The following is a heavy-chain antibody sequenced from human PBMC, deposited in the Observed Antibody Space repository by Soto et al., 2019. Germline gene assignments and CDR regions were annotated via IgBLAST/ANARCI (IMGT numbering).Heavy chain of an antibody. CDR1: GYTFTSYG. D-gene: IGHD6-6*01. CDR2: ISAYNGNT. V-gene: IGHV1-18*01. CDR3: ARWCYSSSAPYHYYYYYYMDV. J-gene: IGHJ6*03. Sequence: QVQLVQSGAEVKKPGASVKVSCKASGYTFTSYGISWVRQAPGQGLEWMGWISAYNGNTNYAQKLQGRVTMTTDTSTSTAYMELRSLRSDDTAVYYCARWCYSSSAPYHYYYYYYMDVWGKGTTVTVSS.